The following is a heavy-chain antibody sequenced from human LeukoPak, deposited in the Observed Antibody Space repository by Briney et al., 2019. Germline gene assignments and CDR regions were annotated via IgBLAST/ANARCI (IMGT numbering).Heavy chain of an antibody. CDR1: GYTLTELS. V-gene: IGHV1-24*01. CDR3: ATDLTTGTRYYYYGMDV. J-gene: IGHJ6*02. Sequence: ASVKVPCKVSGYTLTELSMHWVRQAPGKGLEWMGGFDPEDGETIYAQKFQGRVTMTEDTSTDTAYMELSSLRSEDTAVYYCATDLTTGTRYYYYGMDVWGQGTTVTVSS. D-gene: IGHD1-1*01. CDR2: FDPEDGET.